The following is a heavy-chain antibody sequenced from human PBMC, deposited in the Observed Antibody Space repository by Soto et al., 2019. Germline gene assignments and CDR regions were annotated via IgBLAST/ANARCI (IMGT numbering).Heavy chain of an antibody. CDR3: VRQVGATGSYSYAV. Sequence: SETLSLTSTVTGASVINDYWNWIRQPPGKGLEWIGFVYDSGSTSHNSSLKSRLTISVDTSKNRFSLKLSSVTAADTAVYYCVRQVGATGSYSYAVWGQGTMVTVSS. D-gene: IGHD1-26*01. J-gene: IGHJ3*01. CDR1: GASVINDY. CDR2: VYDSGST. V-gene: IGHV4-59*02.